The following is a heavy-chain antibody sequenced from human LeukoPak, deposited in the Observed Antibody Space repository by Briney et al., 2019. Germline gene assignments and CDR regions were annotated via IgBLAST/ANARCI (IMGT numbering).Heavy chain of an antibody. V-gene: IGHV5-51*01. D-gene: IGHD2-8*01. J-gene: IGHJ4*02. CDR1: GYSFTSYW. Sequence: GESLKISCKGSGYSFTSYWIDWVRQMPGKGLEWMGIIYPGDSDTRYSPSFQGQVTISVDKSISTAYLQWSSLKASDTAMYYCARRYCSNGVCSYFEYWGQGTLVTVSS. CDR2: IYPGDSDT. CDR3: ARRYCSNGVCSYFEY.